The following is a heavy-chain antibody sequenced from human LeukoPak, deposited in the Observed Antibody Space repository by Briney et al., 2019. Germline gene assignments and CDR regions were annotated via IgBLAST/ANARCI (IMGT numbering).Heavy chain of an antibody. D-gene: IGHD6-19*01. CDR1: GFTFSSYE. CDR3: ARDLGSSGWYESDY. Sequence: GGSLRLSCAASGFTFSSYEMNWVRQAPGKGLEWVSYISSSGSTIYYADSVKGRFTISRDNAKNSLYLQMNSLRAEDTAVYYCARDLGSSGWYESDYWGQGTLVTVSS. V-gene: IGHV3-48*03. CDR2: ISSSGSTI. J-gene: IGHJ4*02.